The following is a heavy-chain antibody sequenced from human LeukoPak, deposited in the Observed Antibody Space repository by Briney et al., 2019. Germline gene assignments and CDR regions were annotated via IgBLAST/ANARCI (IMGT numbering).Heavy chain of an antibody. D-gene: IGHD2-15*01. CDR2: ISGSGGST. CDR3: ARIYCSGGSCYHSRGIFDI. J-gene: IGHJ3*02. CDR1: GFTFSSYA. V-gene: IGHV3-23*01. Sequence: PGGSLRLSCAASGFTFSSYAMSWVRQAPGKGLEWVSAISGSGGSTYYADSVKGRFTISRDNSKNTLYLQMNSLRAEDTAVYYCARIYCSGGSCYHSRGIFDIWGQGTMVTVSS.